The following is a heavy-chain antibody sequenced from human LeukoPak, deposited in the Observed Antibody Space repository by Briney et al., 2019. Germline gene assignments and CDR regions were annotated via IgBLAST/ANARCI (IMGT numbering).Heavy chain of an antibody. CDR3: AKLAVKYYGSGTYRFPYYFDY. CDR1: GFTFGSYG. Sequence: GGSLRLSCAASGFTFGSYGMHWVRHAPGKGLELVAVISYDGSNKYYGDSVKGRFTISRDNSRSKLDFQMNSLISEDTAVYYCAKLAVKYYGSGTYRFPYYFDYWGLGTLVTVSS. J-gene: IGHJ4*02. CDR2: ISYDGSNK. D-gene: IGHD3-10*01. V-gene: IGHV3-30*18.